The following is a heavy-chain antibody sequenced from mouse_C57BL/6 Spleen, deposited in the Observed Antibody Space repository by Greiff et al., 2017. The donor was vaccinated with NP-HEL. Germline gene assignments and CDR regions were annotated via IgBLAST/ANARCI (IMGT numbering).Heavy chain of an antibody. Sequence: VVKPGASVKISCKASGYAFSSSWMNWVKQRPGKGLEWIGRIYPGDGDTNYNGKFKGKATLTADKSSSTAYMQLSSLTSEDSAVYFCARSLGRNWYFDVWGTGTTVTVSS. CDR2: IYPGDGDT. CDR1: GYAFSSSW. D-gene: IGHD4-1*01. CDR3: ARSLGRNWYFDV. J-gene: IGHJ1*03. V-gene: IGHV1-82*01.